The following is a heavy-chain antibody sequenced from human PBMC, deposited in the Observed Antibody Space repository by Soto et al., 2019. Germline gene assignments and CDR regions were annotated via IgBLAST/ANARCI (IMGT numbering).Heavy chain of an antibody. CDR1: GFTFSSYG. D-gene: IGHD1-1*01. CDR2: ISYDGSNK. CDR3: TRQLRAGTWNDVYYFDY. Sequence: GGSLRLSCAASGFTFSSYGMHWVRQAPGKGLEWVAVISYDGSNKYYADSVKGRFTISRDNSKNTLYLQMNSLKTEDTAVYYCTRQLRAGTWNDVYYFDYWGQGTLVTVSS. J-gene: IGHJ4*02. V-gene: IGHV3-30*03.